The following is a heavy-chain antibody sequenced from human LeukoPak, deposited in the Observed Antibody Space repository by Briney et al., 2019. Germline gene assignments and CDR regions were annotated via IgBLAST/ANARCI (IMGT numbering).Heavy chain of an antibody. CDR1: GGTFSSYA. D-gene: IGHD2-2*01. CDR2: IIPIFGTA. CDR3: ARDGQYCSSTSCLPH. V-gene: IGHV1-69*13. Sequence: GAPVKVSCKASGGTFSSYAISWVRQAPGQGLEWMGGIIPIFGTANYAQKFQGRVTITADESTSTAYMELSSLRSEDTAVYYCARDGQYCSSTSCLPHWGQGTLVTVSS. J-gene: IGHJ1*01.